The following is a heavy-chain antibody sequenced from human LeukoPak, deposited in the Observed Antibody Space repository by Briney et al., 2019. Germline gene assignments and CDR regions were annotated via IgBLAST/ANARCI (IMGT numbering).Heavy chain of an antibody. D-gene: IGHD3-10*01. CDR2: IKQDGSEK. J-gene: IGHJ4*02. CDR1: GLTFSSYW. V-gene: IGHV3-7*01. Sequence: GGSLRLSCAASGLTFSSYWMSWVRQAPGKGLEWVANIKQDGSEKYYVDSVKGRFTISRDNAKNSLYLQMNSLRAEDTAVYYCARPAMVRGVMPFHFDYWGQGTLVTVSS. CDR3: ARPAMVRGVMPFHFDY.